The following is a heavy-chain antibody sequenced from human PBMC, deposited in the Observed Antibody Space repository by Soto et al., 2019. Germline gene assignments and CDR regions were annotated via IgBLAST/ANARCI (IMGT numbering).Heavy chain of an antibody. J-gene: IGHJ6*03. CDR1: GGSISSYY. D-gene: IGHD2-15*01. Sequence: SETLSLTCTVSGGSISSYYWSWIRQPPGKGLEWIGYIYYSGSTNYNPSLKSRVTISVDTSKNQFSLKLSSVTAADTAVYYCARGGLGYCSGGSCYLRAYYYYMDVWGKGTTVTV. V-gene: IGHV4-59*01. CDR2: IYYSGST. CDR3: ARGGLGYCSGGSCYLRAYYYYMDV.